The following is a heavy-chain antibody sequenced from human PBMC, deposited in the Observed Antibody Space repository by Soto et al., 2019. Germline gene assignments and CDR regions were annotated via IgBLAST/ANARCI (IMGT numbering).Heavy chain of an antibody. V-gene: IGHV5-10-1*01. Sequence: GESLKISCKGSGYSFTSYWISWVRQMPGKGLEWMGRIDPSDSYTNYSPSFQGHVTISADKSISTAYLQWSSLKASDTAMYYCARLGVGYCSGGSCYRVDVWGQGTTVTVSS. CDR3: ARLGVGYCSGGSCYRVDV. CDR1: GYSFTSYW. D-gene: IGHD2-15*01. CDR2: IDPSDSYT. J-gene: IGHJ6*02.